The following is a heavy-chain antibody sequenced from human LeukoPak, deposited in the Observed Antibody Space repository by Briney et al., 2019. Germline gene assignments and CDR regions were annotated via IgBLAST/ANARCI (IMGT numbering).Heavy chain of an antibody. D-gene: IGHD1-1*01. CDR3: VRVKGTYFDF. Sequence: GGSLRLSCAASGFPFSIYSTNWVRHAPGKGLEWVSYISASGSNIYYLDAVKGRFTVSRDNAMNSLFLQMNRPRDEDTAIYYCVRVKGTYFDFWGQGTLVTVSS. J-gene: IGHJ4*02. V-gene: IGHV3-48*02. CDR2: ISASGSNI. CDR1: GFPFSIYS.